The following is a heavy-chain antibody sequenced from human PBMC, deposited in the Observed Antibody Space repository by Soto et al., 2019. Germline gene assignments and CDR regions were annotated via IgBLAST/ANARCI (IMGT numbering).Heavy chain of an antibody. CDR1: GYTFTSYV. D-gene: IGHD3-16*02. V-gene: IGHV1-18*01. CDR3: ASYREMLVLDGVDV. Sequence: QVQLLQSGAEVKKPGASVKVSCKASGYTFTSYVISWVRQAPGQGLEWMGCISAYNGNTNYAQKLQGRVTMTTDTSTSTAYMVLRSLRSDDTAVYYCASYREMLVLDGVDVWGQGTTVTVSS. CDR2: ISAYNGNT. J-gene: IGHJ6*02.